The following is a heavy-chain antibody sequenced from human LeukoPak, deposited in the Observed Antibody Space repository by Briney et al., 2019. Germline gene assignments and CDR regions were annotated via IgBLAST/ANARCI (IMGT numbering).Heavy chain of an antibody. CDR1: GFTFSSYG. CDR3: ARDLGDHYDYVWGSLRY. D-gene: IGHD3-16*01. CDR2: IWYDGSNK. Sequence: GGSLRLSCAASGFTFSSYGMHWVRQAPGKGLEWVAVIWYDGSNKYYADSVKGRFTISRDNSKNTLYLQMNSLRAEDTAVYYCARDLGDHYDYVWGSLRYWGQGTLVTVSS. V-gene: IGHV3-33*01. J-gene: IGHJ4*02.